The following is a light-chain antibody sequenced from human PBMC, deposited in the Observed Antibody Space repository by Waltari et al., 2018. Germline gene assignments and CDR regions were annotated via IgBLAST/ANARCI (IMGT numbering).Light chain of an antibody. CDR1: NIGTNS. Sequence: SYELTQPLSVSVALGQTAIITCAGHNIGTNSVSWYQQKPGQAPVVVIYRDTSRPSEVSERISGSNSGNTATLTIIRAQVADEADYYCQVWDTNTRVFGRGTKVTVL. V-gene: IGLV3-9*01. CDR3: QVWDTNTRV. CDR2: RDT. J-gene: IGLJ3*02.